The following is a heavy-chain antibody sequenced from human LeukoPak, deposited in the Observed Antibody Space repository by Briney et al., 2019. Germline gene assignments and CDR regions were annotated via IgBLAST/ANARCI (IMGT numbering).Heavy chain of an antibody. CDR2: ISAYNGNT. J-gene: IGHJ6*02. CDR3: AREGYCSSTSCPDYYYYYGMDV. Sequence: ASVKVSCKASGYTFTSYGISWVRQAPGQGLEWVGWISAYNGNTNYAQKLQGRVTMTTDTSTSTAYMELRSLRSDDTAVYYCAREGYCSSTSCPDYYYYYGMDVWGQGTTVTVSS. V-gene: IGHV1-18*01. D-gene: IGHD2-2*01. CDR1: GYTFTSYG.